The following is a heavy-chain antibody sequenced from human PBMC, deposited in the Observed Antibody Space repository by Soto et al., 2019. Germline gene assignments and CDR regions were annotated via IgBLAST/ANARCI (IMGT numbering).Heavy chain of an antibody. V-gene: IGHV3-23*01. J-gene: IGHJ6*02. Sequence: PVGSLRLSCAASGFTFSSYAMNWVRQAPGKGLEWVSGISSSGGSTYYADSVKGRFTISRDNSRNTLYLQMNSLRAEDTAIYYCAKDCSGYKDCGHYYAMDVWGQGTTVNVSS. CDR3: AKDCSGYKDCGHYYAMDV. CDR1: GFTFSSYA. D-gene: IGHD3-3*01. CDR2: ISSSGGST.